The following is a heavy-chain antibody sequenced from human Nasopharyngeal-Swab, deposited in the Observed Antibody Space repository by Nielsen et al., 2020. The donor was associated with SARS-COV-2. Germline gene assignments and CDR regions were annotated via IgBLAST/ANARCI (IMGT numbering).Heavy chain of an antibody. Sequence: VRQAPGKGLEWVSGINWNGGSTGYADSVKGRFTISRDNAKNSLYLQMNSLRAEDTAVYYCASSSGWYSGWGQGTLVTVSS. CDR3: ASSSGWYSG. V-gene: IGHV3-20*03. J-gene: IGHJ4*02. CDR2: INWNGGST. D-gene: IGHD6-19*01.